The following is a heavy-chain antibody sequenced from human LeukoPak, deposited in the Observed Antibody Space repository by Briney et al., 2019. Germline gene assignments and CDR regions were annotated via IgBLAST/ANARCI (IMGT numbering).Heavy chain of an antibody. CDR1: GGSISSGGYY. CDR2: IYYSGST. J-gene: IGHJ4*02. Sequence: KPSETLSLTCTVSGGSISSGGYYWSWIRQHPGKGLEWIGYIYYSGSTYYNPSLKSRVTISVDTSKNQFSLKLSSVTAADTAVYYCAGCIGGRCYYGYWGQGTLVTVSS. V-gene: IGHV4-31*03. CDR3: AGCIGGRCYYGY. D-gene: IGHD2-15*01.